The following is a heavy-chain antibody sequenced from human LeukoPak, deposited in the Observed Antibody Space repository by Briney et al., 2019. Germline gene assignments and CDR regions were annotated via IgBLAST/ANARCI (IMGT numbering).Heavy chain of an antibody. V-gene: IGHV5-51*01. CDR2: IYPDDSDT. CDR3: ARLAYCSNDVCYSNYYYSMDV. Sequence: GESLKISCKGSGYTFSSYWSGWVRQMPGKGLEWMGIIYPDDSDTRYSPSFQCQVTISADKSISTAYLQSSSLKASDTAMYYCARLAYCSNDVCYSNYYYSMDVWGKGTTVTVSS. D-gene: IGHD2-8*01. CDR1: GYTFSSYW. J-gene: IGHJ6*03.